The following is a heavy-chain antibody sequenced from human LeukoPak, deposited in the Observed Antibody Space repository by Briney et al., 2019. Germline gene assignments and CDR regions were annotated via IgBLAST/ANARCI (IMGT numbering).Heavy chain of an antibody. CDR1: GFTFSSYA. Sequence: PGGSLRLSCAASGFTFSSYAMHWVRQAPGKGLEYVSAISSNGGSTYYANSVKGRFTISRDNSKNTLYLQMGSLRAEDMAVYYCARAPGVTTSWFDPWGQGTLVTVSS. CDR3: ARAPGVTTSWFDP. CDR2: ISSNGGST. J-gene: IGHJ5*02. V-gene: IGHV3-64*01. D-gene: IGHD2-21*02.